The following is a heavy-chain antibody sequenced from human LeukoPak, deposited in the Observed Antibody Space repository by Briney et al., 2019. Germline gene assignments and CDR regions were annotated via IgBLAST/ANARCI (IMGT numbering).Heavy chain of an antibody. CDR1: GFTFSSYW. J-gene: IGHJ3*02. CDR3: ARAGEYSDDAFDI. V-gene: IGHV3-7*03. D-gene: IGHD4-17*01. Sequence: GGSLRLSCAASGFTFSSYWMSWVRQAPGKGLEWVANIKQDGSEKYYVDSVKGRFTISRDNAKNSLYLQMNSLRAEDTAVYYCARAGEYSDDAFDIWGQGTMVTVSS. CDR2: IKQDGSEK.